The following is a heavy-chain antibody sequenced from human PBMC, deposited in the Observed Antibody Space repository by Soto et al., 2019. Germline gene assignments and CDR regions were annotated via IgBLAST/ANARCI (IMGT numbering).Heavy chain of an antibody. D-gene: IGHD3-9*01. V-gene: IGHV1-69*13. J-gene: IGHJ6*02. Sequence: SVKVSCKASGGTFSSYAISWVRQAPGQGLEWMGGIIPIFGTANYAQKFQGRVTITADESTSTAYMELSSLRSEDTAVYYCARGGGILTGYYPYYYYYGMDVWGQGTTVTVSS. CDR2: IIPIFGTA. CDR3: ARGGGILTGYYPYYYYYGMDV. CDR1: GGTFSSYA.